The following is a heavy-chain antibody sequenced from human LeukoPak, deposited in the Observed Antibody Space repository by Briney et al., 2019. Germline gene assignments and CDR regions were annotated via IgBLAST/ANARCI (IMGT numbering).Heavy chain of an antibody. D-gene: IGHD4-23*01. CDR3: AREWSVTQDY. V-gene: IGHV3-21*01. Sequence: PGGSLRLSCAASGFTFSSYSMSWVRQAPGKGLEWVSSISSSGSYIYYADSVKGRFTISRDNAKNSLYLQMNSLRAEDTAVYYCAREWSVTQDYWGQGTLVTVSS. CDR1: GFTFSSYS. J-gene: IGHJ4*02. CDR2: ISSSGSYI.